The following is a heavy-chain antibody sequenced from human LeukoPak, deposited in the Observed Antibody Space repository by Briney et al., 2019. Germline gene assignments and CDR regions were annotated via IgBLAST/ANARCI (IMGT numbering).Heavy chain of an antibody. CDR1: GFTFSSYG. D-gene: IGHD6-19*01. J-gene: IGHJ4*02. Sequence: PGRSLRLSCAASGFTFSSYGMHWVRQAPGKGLEWVAVISYDGSNKYYADSVKGRFTISRDNSKNTLYLKMNSLRAEDTAVYYCAKDRGYSSGWPTYYFDYWGQGTLVTVSS. CDR2: ISYDGSNK. V-gene: IGHV3-30*18. CDR3: AKDRGYSSGWPTYYFDY.